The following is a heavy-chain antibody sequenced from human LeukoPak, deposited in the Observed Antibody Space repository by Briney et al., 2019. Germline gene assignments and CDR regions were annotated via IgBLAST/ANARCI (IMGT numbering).Heavy chain of an antibody. V-gene: IGHV4-38-2*02. D-gene: IGHD2-2*01. CDR1: GYSISSGYY. Sequence: SETLSLTCIVSGYSISSGYYWAWIRQPPGKGLEWIGSIYHSGSTYYNPSLKSRVTISVDTSKNQFSLKLSSVTAADTAVYYCARYCSSTSCRDDAFDIWGQGTMVTVSS. CDR3: ARYCSSTSCRDDAFDI. CDR2: IYHSGST. J-gene: IGHJ3*02.